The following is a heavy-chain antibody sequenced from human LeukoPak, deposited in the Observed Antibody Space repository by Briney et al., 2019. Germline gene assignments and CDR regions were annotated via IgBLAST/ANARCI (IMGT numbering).Heavy chain of an antibody. J-gene: IGHJ5*02. CDR2: ISYDGANK. Sequence: GGSLRLSCAASGFIFSDYAMYWVRQAPGKGLEWVAVISYDGANKYQADSVKGRFTISRDNSMNTLYLQMNSLRTEDTAVYYCGGASPWGRGTLVTVSS. CDR3: GGASP. V-gene: IGHV3-30-3*01. CDR1: GFIFSDYA. D-gene: IGHD1-26*01.